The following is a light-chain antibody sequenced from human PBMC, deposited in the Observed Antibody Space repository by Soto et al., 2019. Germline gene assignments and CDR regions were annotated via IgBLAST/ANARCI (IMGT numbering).Light chain of an antibody. CDR1: ESISIW. J-gene: IGKJ1*01. CDR3: QQYNSYRT. CDR2: DAS. V-gene: IGKV1-5*01. Sequence: DIQMTQSPSTLSASLGDRVTITCRARESISIWLAWYQQKPGKAPKLLIYDASILESGVPSRFSGSGSGTEFTLTISSLQPDDSATYYCQQYNSYRTFGQGTKVDIK.